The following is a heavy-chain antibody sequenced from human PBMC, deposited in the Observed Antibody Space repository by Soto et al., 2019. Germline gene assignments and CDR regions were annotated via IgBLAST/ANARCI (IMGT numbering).Heavy chain of an antibody. J-gene: IGHJ4*02. CDR3: ARRKERSGPNYFDS. Sequence: QVQLVQSGAEVKKPGASVKVSCKASGYTFTTYDINWVRQAPGQGLEWMGWMNPYTGKAGYAQKFQGRVAMTRDNSISTAYMELSGLRSEDTAVYYCARRKERSGPNYFDSWGQGPLVTVSS. D-gene: IGHD6-25*01. CDR2: MNPYTGKA. CDR1: GYTFTTYD. V-gene: IGHV1-8*01.